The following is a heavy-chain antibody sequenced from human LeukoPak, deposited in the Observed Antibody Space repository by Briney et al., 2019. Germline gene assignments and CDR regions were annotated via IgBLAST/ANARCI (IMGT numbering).Heavy chain of an antibody. CDR3: AGQYYHISTDHYNWFAP. V-gene: IGHV3-30*04. D-gene: IGHD3-9*01. CDR1: EFTFSTYA. CDR2: ISYDGGFE. J-gene: IGHJ5*02. Sequence: QPGGSLRLSCAASEFTFSTYAMHWVRQAPGKGLEWVALISYDGGFERYADSVKSRFTISRDNSKNTLYLQMNSLTTEDAAVYYCAGQYYHISTDHYNWFAPWGQGTLVTVSS.